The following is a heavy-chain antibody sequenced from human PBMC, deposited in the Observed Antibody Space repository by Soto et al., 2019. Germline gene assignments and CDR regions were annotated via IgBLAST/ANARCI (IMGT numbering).Heavy chain of an antibody. CDR2: MNPNSGNS. CDR1: GYTFTSYD. V-gene: IGHV1-8*01. J-gene: IGHJ5*02. CDR3: ARERSAAGTGWFDP. Sequence: QVQLVQSGAEVKKPGASVKVSCKASGYTFTSYDINWVRQATGQGLEWMGWMNPNSGNSGYAQKFQGRVTMTRNTSISTAYMELSSMRSEDTAVYYCARERSAAGTGWFDPWGQGTLVTVSS. D-gene: IGHD6-13*01.